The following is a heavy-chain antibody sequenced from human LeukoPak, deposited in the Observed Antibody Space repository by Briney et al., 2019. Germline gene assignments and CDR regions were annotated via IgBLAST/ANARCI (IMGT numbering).Heavy chain of an antibody. CDR2: LSYDGSNT. J-gene: IGHJ4*02. CDR1: GFIFRSYT. D-gene: IGHD6-19*01. CDR3: ARSYRSGWYYFDY. V-gene: IGHV3-30-3*01. Sequence: PGGSLRLSCAASGFIFRSYTMHWVRQAPGKGLEWVAGLSYDGSNTNHADPVKGRFTISRDNSKNTVHLQMNSLRNEDTAVYYCARSYRSGWYYFDYWGQGILVTVSS.